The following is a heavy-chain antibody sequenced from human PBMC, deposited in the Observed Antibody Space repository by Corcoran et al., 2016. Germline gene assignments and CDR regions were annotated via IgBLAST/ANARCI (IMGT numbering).Heavy chain of an antibody. V-gene: IGHV4-39*07. CDR1: GGSISSSSYY. D-gene: IGHD5-12*01. CDR3: ARERGDGYIAGEFDY. J-gene: IGHJ4*02. Sequence: QLQLQESGPGLVKPSETLSLTCTVSGGSISSSSYYWGWIRQPPGKGLEWIGSIYYSGSTYYNPSLKSRVTSSVATSKNPFSLKLSSVTTEDTAVYYCARERGDGYIAGEFDYWGQGTLVTVSS. CDR2: IYYSGST.